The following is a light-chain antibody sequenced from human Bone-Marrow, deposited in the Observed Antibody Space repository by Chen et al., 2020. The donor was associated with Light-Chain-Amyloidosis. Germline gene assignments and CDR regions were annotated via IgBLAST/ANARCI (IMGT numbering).Light chain of an antibody. V-gene: IGLV2-14*01. CDR1: SSDVGGYNY. CDR3: SSRRSSSTSYVV. J-gene: IGLJ2*01. Sequence: QSALTQPASVSGSPGQTITISCTGTSSDVGGYNYVSWYQQHPGKAPKLMIYDVSNRPSGVNKRSSGTMSGNTAYLSISGLQAEDEADYYCSSRRSSSTSYVVFGGGTKLTVL. CDR2: DVS.